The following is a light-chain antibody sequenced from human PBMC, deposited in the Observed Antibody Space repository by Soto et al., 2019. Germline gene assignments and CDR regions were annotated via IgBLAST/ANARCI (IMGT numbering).Light chain of an antibody. CDR2: GAS. Sequence: EIVLTQSPGTLSLSPGERATLSCSASQSVSSNYLAWYQQKPGQAPRLLIYGASTRATGIPDRFSGSGSGTDFTLTISRLEPEDFAVYYCQQYANSPPTFGQGTKVEIK. CDR1: QSVSSNY. J-gene: IGKJ1*01. CDR3: QQYANSPPT. V-gene: IGKV3-20*01.